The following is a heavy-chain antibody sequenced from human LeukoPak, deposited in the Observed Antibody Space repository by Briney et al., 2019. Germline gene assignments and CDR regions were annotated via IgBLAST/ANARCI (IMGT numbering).Heavy chain of an antibody. CDR2: TYSGGST. V-gene: IGHV3-66*02. Sequence: GGSLRLSCAASGFTVSSNYMSWVRQAPGKGLEWVSVTYSGGSTYYADSVKGRFTISRDNSKNTLYLQMNSLRAEDTAVYYCARVWSGYDLYYYYMDVWGKGTTVTVSS. J-gene: IGHJ6*03. CDR3: ARVWSGYDLYYYYMDV. CDR1: GFTVSSNY. D-gene: IGHD5-12*01.